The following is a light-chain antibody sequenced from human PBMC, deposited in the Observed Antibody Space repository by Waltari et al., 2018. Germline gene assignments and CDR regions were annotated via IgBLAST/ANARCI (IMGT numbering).Light chain of an antibody. CDR2: DVS. J-gene: IGLJ1*01. CDR1: SSDVGGYNY. CDR3: SSYTSSSTLYV. V-gene: IGLV2-14*01. Sequence: QSALTQPASVSGSPGQSITISCTGTSSDVGGYNYVSWYQQHPGKAPKLMIYDVSKRPSGVSNRFSGSKSGNTASLTISGLQAEDEAYYYCSSYTSSSTLYVFGTGTKVTVL.